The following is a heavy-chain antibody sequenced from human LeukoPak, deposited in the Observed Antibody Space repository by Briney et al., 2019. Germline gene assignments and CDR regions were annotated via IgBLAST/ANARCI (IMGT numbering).Heavy chain of an antibody. J-gene: IGHJ4*02. V-gene: IGHV4-59*12. CDR2: IYYSGST. CDR3: ARVSPLVEMATIPAFDY. CDR1: GGSTSSYY. D-gene: IGHD5-24*01. Sequence: SETLSLTCTVSGGSTSSYYWSWIRQPPGKGLEWIGYIYYSGSTNYNPSLKSRVTISVDTSKNQFSLKLSSVTAADTAVYYCARVSPLVEMATIPAFDYWGQGTLVTVSS.